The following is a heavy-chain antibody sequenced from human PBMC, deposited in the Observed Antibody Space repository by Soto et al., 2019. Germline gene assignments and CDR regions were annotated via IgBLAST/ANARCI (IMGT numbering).Heavy chain of an antibody. J-gene: IGHJ6*03. CDR2: INSDGSVS. D-gene: IGHD2-15*01. CDR1: GFTFSNYW. CDR3: ARGVCVGGSCYSLAGSFYYYMDV. V-gene: IGHV3-74*01. Sequence: EVKLVESGGGLVQPGGSLRLSCAASGFTFSNYWMYWVRQAPGQGLVWVSRINSDGSVSSYADSVKGRLTISRDNVKNTLYLQMNSLRVEDTAVYYCARGVCVGGSCYSLAGSFYYYMDVWGKGTTVTVFS.